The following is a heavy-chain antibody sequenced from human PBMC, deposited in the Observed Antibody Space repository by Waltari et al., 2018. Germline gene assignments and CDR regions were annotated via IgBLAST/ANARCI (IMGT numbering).Heavy chain of an antibody. V-gene: IGHV3-21*01. CDR3: ARGKGIVVVITTVSTYYYMDV. D-gene: IGHD3-22*01. Sequence: EVQLVESGGGLVKPGGSLRLSCAASGFTVSSYSMNWVRQAPGTGLEWVSSISSSSSYIYYADSVKGRFTISRDNAKNSLYLQMNSLRAEDTAVYYCARGKGIVVVITTVSTYYYMDVWGKGTTVTVSS. CDR1: GFTVSSYS. J-gene: IGHJ6*03. CDR2: ISSSSSYI.